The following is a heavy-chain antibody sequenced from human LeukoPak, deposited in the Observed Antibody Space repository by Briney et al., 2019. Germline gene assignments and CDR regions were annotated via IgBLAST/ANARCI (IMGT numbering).Heavy chain of an antibody. CDR2: IYYSGST. D-gene: IGHD3-3*01. V-gene: IGHV4-31*03. CDR3: ARGNTIFGVVTPYYYYGMDV. J-gene: IGHJ6*02. CDR1: GGSISSGGYY. Sequence: SETLSLTCTVSGGSISSGGYYWSWIRQHPGKGLEWIGYIYYSGSTYYNPSLKSRVTISVDTSKNQFSLKLSSVTAADTAVYYCARGNTIFGVVTPYYYYGMDVWGQGTTVTVSS.